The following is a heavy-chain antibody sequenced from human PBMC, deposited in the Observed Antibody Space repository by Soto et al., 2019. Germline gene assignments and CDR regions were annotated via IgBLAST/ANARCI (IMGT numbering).Heavy chain of an antibody. CDR3: ARTPSTPKVVDY. J-gene: IGHJ4*02. D-gene: IGHD2-15*01. CDR1: GDSFTSYW. V-gene: IGHV5-51*01. CDR2: IYPGDSDT. Sequence: PGESMKISCNGSGDSFTSYWIGWVRQMPGKGLEWMGIIYPGDSDTRYSPSFQGQVTISADKSISTAYLQWSSLKASDTAMYYCARTPSTPKVVDYWGQGTLVTVSS.